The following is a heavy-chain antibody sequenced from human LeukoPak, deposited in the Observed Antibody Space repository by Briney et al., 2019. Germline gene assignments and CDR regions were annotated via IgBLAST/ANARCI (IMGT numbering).Heavy chain of an antibody. CDR3: ARSWNYYDSSGYVDY. V-gene: IGHV4-59*01. Sequence: SETLSLTCTVSGGSISSYYWSWIRQPPGKGLEWIGYIYYSGSTNYNPSLKSRVTISVDTSKNQFSLKLSSVTAADTAVYYCARSWNYYDSSGYVDYWGQGTLATVSS. D-gene: IGHD3-22*01. CDR2: IYYSGST. J-gene: IGHJ4*02. CDR1: GGSISSYY.